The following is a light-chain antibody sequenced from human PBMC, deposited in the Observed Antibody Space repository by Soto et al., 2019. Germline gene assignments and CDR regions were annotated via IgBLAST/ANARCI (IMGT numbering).Light chain of an antibody. Sequence: SALTQPASVSGSPGQSITISCTGTSSDVGSYNLVSWYQQHPGKAPKLMIYEVSKRPSGVSNRFSGSKSGNTASLTISGLQAEDEADYCCCSYAGSSTFLFGTGTNVTVL. V-gene: IGLV2-23*02. CDR2: EVS. CDR3: CSYAGSSTFL. J-gene: IGLJ1*01. CDR1: SSDVGSYNL.